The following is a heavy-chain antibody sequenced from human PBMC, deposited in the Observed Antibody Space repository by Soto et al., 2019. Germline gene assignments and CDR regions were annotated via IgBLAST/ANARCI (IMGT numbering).Heavy chain of an antibody. Sequence: SETLSLTCTVSGGSISSYYWSWIRQPPGKGLEWIGYIYYSGSTNYNPSLKSRVTISVDTSKNQFSLKLSSVTAADTAVYYCARDRSIAAAGNRGGSYGMDVWGQGTTVTVSS. D-gene: IGHD6-13*01. CDR2: IYYSGST. CDR3: ARDRSIAAAGNRGGSYGMDV. V-gene: IGHV4-59*01. J-gene: IGHJ6*02. CDR1: GGSISSYY.